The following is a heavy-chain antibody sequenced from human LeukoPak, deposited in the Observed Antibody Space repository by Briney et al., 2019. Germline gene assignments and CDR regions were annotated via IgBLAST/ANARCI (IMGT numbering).Heavy chain of an antibody. CDR2: IYYSGST. J-gene: IGHJ5*02. V-gene: IGHV4-59*01. CDR3: AREAYPLYYYGSGSSKADEKHRARTGPAYNWFDP. D-gene: IGHD3-10*01. CDR1: GGSISSYY. Sequence: SETLSLTCTVSGGSISSYYWSWIRQPPGKGLEWIGYIYYSGSTNYNPSLKSRVTISVDTSKNQFSLKLSSVTAADTAVYYCAREAYPLYYYGSGSSKADEKHRARTGPAYNWFDPWGQGTLVTVSS.